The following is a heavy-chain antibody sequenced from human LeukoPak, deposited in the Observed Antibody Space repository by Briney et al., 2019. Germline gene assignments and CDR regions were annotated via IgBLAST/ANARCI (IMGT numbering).Heavy chain of an antibody. CDR1: GDTFIKYA. D-gene: IGHD3-3*01. Sequence: ASVKVSCKASGDTFIKYAISWVRQAPGQGLEWMGGIIPMFGSANYAKKFQGRVTITTDESTSTTYMEVSSLRSEDTAVYYCARAETRNEAYYDLWSGSYNWFDPWGQGTLVTVSS. J-gene: IGHJ5*02. V-gene: IGHV1-69*05. CDR2: IIPMFGSA. CDR3: ARAETRNEAYYDLWSGSYNWFDP.